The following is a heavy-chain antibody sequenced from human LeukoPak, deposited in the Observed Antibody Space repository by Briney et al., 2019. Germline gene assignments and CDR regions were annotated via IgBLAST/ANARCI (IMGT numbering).Heavy chain of an antibody. V-gene: IGHV4-59*01. CDR3: AGHGSDFDAFDI. CDR2: IYYSGST. CDR1: GGSISSYY. Sequence: PSETLSLTCTVSGGSISSYYWSWIRQPPGKGLEWIGYIYYSGSTNYNPSLKSRVTISVDTSKNQFSLKLSSVTAADTAVYYCAGHGSDFDAFDIWGQGTMVTVSS. J-gene: IGHJ3*02. D-gene: IGHD2-21*02.